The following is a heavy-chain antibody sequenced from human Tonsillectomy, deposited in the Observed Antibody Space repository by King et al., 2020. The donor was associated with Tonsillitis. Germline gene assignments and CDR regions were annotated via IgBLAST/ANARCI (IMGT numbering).Heavy chain of an antibody. J-gene: IGHJ6*02. CDR3: AIMGLYGMDV. Sequence: LQLQESGSGLVKPSQTLSLTCAVSGGSISSGGYSWSWIRQPPGKGLEWIRYIYHSGSTYYNPSLKSRVTISVDRSKNQFSLKLSSVTAADTAVYYCAIMGLYGMDVWGQGTTVTVSS. CDR1: GGSISSGGYS. V-gene: IGHV4-30-2*01. D-gene: IGHD2-8*01. CDR2: IYHSGST.